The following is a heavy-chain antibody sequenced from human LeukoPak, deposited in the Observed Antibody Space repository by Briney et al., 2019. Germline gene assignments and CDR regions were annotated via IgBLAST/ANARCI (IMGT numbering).Heavy chain of an antibody. J-gene: IGHJ4*02. CDR1: GFTFSSYS. Sequence: GGSLRLSCAASGFTFSSYSMNWVRQAPGKGLEWVSSISSSSSYIYYADSVKGRFTISRDNAKNSLYLQMNSLRAEDTAVYYCAREYYYHSSGHSPFDCWGQGTLVTVSS. CDR3: AREYYYHSSGHSPFDC. V-gene: IGHV3-21*06. D-gene: IGHD3-22*01. CDR2: ISSSSSYI.